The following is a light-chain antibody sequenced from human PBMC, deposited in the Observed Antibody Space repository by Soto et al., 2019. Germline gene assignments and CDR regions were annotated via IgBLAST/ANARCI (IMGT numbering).Light chain of an antibody. V-gene: IGKV1-5*01. CDR3: QQYNSYLT. J-gene: IGKJ4*01. CDR2: DAS. Sequence: DIQMTQSPSTLSASVGDRVTITCRASQSISSWLAWYQQKPGKAPKLLIYDASSLESGVPSRFSGSGSGTEFSPTISSLQPDDFATYYCQQYNSYLTFGGGTKVDIK. CDR1: QSISSW.